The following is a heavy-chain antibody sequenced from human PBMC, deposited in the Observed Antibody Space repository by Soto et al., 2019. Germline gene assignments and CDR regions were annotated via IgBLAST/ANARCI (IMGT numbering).Heavy chain of an antibody. Sequence: GASVKVSCKASGDTFSSYAISWVRQAPGQGLEWMGGIIPIFGTANYAQKFQGRVTITADESTSTAYMELSSLRSEDTAVYYCARETNTYYYDPQAFDIWGQGTMVTVSS. CDR1: GDTFSSYA. V-gene: IGHV1-69*13. J-gene: IGHJ3*02. CDR3: ARETNTYYYDPQAFDI. CDR2: IIPIFGTA. D-gene: IGHD3-22*01.